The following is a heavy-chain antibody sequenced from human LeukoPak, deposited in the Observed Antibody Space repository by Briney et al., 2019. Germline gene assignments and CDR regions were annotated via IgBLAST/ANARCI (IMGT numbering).Heavy chain of an antibody. CDR1: GFTFTNHW. V-gene: IGHV3-74*01. CDR2: INNDGSTA. Sequence: PGGSPRLSCAASGFTFTNHWMNWVRQAPGKGLVWVSHINNDGSTATYADSVKGRFTISRDNAKNTVFLQMNSLRAEDTAVYFCTRDRSLSFDYWGQGTLVTVSS. J-gene: IGHJ4*02. CDR3: TRDRSLSFDY.